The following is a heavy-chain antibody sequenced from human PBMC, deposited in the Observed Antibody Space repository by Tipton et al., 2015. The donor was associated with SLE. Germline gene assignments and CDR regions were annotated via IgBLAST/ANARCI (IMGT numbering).Heavy chain of an antibody. CDR3: ARGGLGSDLRGSIYLGF. V-gene: IGHV4-61*03. D-gene: IGHD7-27*01. J-gene: IGHJ4*02. CDR1: GGSIGSSSYY. Sequence: TLSLTCTVSGGSIGSSSYYWGWIRQPPGKGLEWIGYINYSGNTNYNPSLKSRVTISVDTAKTHISLRLNSVTAADTAVYYCARGGLGSDLRGSIYLGFWGQGTLVTVSS. CDR2: INYSGNT.